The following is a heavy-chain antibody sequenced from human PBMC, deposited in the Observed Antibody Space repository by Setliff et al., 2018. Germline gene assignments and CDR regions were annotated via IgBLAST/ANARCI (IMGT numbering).Heavy chain of an antibody. Sequence: ASETLSLTCTVSGGSISYNYWSWIRQPAGKGLQWIGRINTSGSTKYNPSLKSRVTISVDTSKNQFSLKLTSVTAADTAVYYCARAPRYFDPTGSYFDFWGQGTLVTVSS. J-gene: IGHJ4*02. CDR3: ARAPRYFDPTGSYFDF. V-gene: IGHV4-4*07. CDR1: GGSISYNY. D-gene: IGHD3-22*01. CDR2: INTSGST.